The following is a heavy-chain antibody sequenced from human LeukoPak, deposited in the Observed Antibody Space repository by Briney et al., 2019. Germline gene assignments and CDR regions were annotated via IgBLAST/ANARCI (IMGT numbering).Heavy chain of an antibody. CDR2: ISAYNGNT. CDR3: ARGSVTMVRGVIIKYYFDY. J-gene: IGHJ4*02. CDR1: GYTFTSYG. Sequence: ASVKVSCKASGYTFTSYGISWVRQARGQGLEWMGWISAYNGNTNYAQKLQGRVTMTTDTSMSTAYMELRSLRSDDTAAYYCARGSVTMVRGVIIKYYFDYWGQGTLVTVSS. V-gene: IGHV1-18*01. D-gene: IGHD3-10*01.